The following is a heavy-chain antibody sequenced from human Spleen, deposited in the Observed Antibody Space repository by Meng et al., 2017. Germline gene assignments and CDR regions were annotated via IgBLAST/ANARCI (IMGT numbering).Heavy chain of an antibody. CDR2: ISGSGGST. D-gene: IGHD3-22*01. CDR3: AKALYDSSGYYYLDY. J-gene: IGHJ4*02. V-gene: IGHV3-23*01. Sequence: GGSLRLSCAASGFTFDDYGMSWVRQSPGKGLEWVSAISGSGGSTYYADSVKGRFTISRDNSKNTLYLQMNSLRAEDTAVYYCAKALYDSSGYYYLDYWGQGTLVTVSS. CDR1: GFTFDDYG.